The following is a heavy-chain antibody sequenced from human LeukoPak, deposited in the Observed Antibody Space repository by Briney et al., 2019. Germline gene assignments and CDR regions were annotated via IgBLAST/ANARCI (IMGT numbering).Heavy chain of an antibody. V-gene: IGHV1-69*13. D-gene: IGHD1-26*01. Sequence: SVKVSCKASGGTFSSYAISWVRQAPGQGLEWMGGIIPIFGTANYAQKFQGRVTITADESTSTAYMELSGLRSEDTAVYYCARSTFPEEHYYYGMDVWGKGTTVTVSS. CDR1: GGTFSSYA. CDR2: IIPIFGTA. CDR3: ARSTFPEEHYYYGMDV. J-gene: IGHJ6*04.